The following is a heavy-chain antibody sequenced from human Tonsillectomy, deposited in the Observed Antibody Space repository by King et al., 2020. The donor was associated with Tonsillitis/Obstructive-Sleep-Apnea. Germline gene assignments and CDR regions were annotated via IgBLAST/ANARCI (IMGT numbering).Heavy chain of an antibody. CDR1: GGSISSYY. CDR3: ARHEWYYDFWRDSAGGLDH. Sequence: QLQESGPGLVKPSETLSLTCTVSGGSISSYYWSWIRQPPGKGLQWIGYVYYSGNTNYNPSLKSRVTISVDTSKNQFTLKLSSVTAADTAVYYCARHEWYYDFWRDSAGGLDHWGQGTLVTVSS. CDR2: VYYSGNT. D-gene: IGHD3-3*01. V-gene: IGHV4-59*08. J-gene: IGHJ5*02.